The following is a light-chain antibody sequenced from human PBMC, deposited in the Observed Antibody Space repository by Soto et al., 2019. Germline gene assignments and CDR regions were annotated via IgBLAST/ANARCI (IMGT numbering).Light chain of an antibody. J-gene: IGLJ3*02. Sequence: QSVLTQPASVSGSLGQSITISCTGTSSDVGRYKFVSWYQQHPDKAPKLLIYEVTDRPPGVSNRFSGSKSGNTASLTISGLQADDEADYYCSSYTGTNTWVFGGGTK. CDR2: EVT. CDR3: SSYTGTNTWV. V-gene: IGLV2-14*01. CDR1: SSDVGRYKF.